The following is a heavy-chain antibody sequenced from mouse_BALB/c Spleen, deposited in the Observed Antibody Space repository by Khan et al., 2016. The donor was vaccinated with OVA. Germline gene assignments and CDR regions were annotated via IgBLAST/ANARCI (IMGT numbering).Heavy chain of an antibody. Sequence: EVQLQESGGDLVEPGGSLKLSCAASGFTFSSYSMSWVRQTPDKRLEWVATISSGGDYTYYPDIVKGRFTLSRDHAKNTLYLQMSSLKSEDTAMYYCASHLTGSFAYGGQGTLVAVSA. D-gene: IGHD4-1*01. CDR3: ASHLTGSFAY. J-gene: IGHJ3*01. CDR2: ISSGGDYT. CDR1: GFTFSSYS. V-gene: IGHV5-6*01.